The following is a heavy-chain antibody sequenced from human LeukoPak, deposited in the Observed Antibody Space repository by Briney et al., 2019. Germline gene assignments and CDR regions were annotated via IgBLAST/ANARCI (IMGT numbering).Heavy chain of an antibody. CDR2: ISWNSGNI. CDR1: GFTFDDYA. Sequence: GRSLRLSCAASGFTFDDYAMHWVRQAPGKGLEWVSGISWNSGNIVYADSVKGRFTISRDNAKNSLYLQMNSLRAEDTALYYCAKDKRRYSADAFDIWGQGTMVTVSS. J-gene: IGHJ3*02. CDR3: AKDKRRYSADAFDI. V-gene: IGHV3-9*01. D-gene: IGHD1-14*01.